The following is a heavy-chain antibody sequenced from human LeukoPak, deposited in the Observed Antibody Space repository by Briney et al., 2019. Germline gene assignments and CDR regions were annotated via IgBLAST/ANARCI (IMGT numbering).Heavy chain of an antibody. Sequence: GGSLRLSCEASGFTLSNHWMTWVRQAPGKGLEWVATITQGGSDKFYVESVKGRFTISGDNAKNSLYLQMNSLRAEDTAVYYCARDPFELWGQGTLVTVSS. D-gene: IGHD1-26*01. J-gene: IGHJ4*02. CDR2: ITQGGSDK. CDR3: ARDPFEL. CDR1: GFTLSNHW. V-gene: IGHV3-7*01.